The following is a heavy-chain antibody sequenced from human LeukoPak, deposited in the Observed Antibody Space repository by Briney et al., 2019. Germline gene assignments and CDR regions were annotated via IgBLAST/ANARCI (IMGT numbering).Heavy chain of an antibody. CDR3: AKDWQQWYYYYMDV. Sequence: GRSLRLSCAASGFTFSSYAMHWVRQAPGKGLEWVAVISYDGSNKYYADSVKGRFTISRDNSKNTLYLQMNSLRAEDTAVYYCAKDWQQWYYYYMDVWGKGTTVTVSS. V-gene: IGHV3-30-3*01. D-gene: IGHD6-19*01. CDR2: ISYDGSNK. J-gene: IGHJ6*03. CDR1: GFTFSSYA.